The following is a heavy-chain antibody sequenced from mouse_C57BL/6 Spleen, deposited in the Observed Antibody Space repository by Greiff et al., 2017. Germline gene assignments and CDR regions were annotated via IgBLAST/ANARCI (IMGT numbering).Heavy chain of an antibody. CDR2: INPYNGDT. J-gene: IGHJ4*01. V-gene: IGHV1-20*01. D-gene: IGHD1-1*01. Sequence: VQLKESGPELVKPGASVKISCKASGYSFTGYFMNWVMQSHGKSLEWIGRINPYNGDTFYNQKFKGKATLTVDKSSSTAHMELRSLTSEDSAVYYCARRSDYGSRGDYAMDYWGQGTSVTVSS. CDR3: ARRSDYGSRGDYAMDY. CDR1: GYSFTGYF.